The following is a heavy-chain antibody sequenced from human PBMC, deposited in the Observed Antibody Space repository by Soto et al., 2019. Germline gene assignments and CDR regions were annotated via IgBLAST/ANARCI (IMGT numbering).Heavy chain of an antibody. J-gene: IGHJ5*02. CDR1: GFTFSSWG. CDR3: TKGNAFDP. V-gene: IGHV3-48*01. Sequence: GGSLRLSCAASGFTFSSWGMNWVRQAPGKGLEWISYVDNGGSPIYYAYSLKGRFTISRDNAKNSLYLQMNSLRVEDTAVYYCTKGNAFDPWGQGTLVTVSS. CDR2: VDNGGSPI.